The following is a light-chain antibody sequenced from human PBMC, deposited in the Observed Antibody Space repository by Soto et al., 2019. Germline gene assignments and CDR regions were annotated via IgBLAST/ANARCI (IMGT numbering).Light chain of an antibody. J-gene: IGKJ1*01. V-gene: IGKV3-11*01. Sequence: VVLTQSPATLSLSLGESATLSCRASQSVGSNLAWYQQKRGQAPRLLIYDATERATGIPARFTGSRSGTDFTLSISSLEPDDFAVYYCQQRSDRLSFGQGTKVEVK. CDR3: QQRSDRLS. CDR2: DAT. CDR1: QSVGSN.